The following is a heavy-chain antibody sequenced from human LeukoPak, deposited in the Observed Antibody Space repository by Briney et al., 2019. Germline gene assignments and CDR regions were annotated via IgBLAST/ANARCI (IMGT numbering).Heavy chain of an antibody. V-gene: IGHV3-7*01. J-gene: IGHJ4*02. Sequence: GGSLRLSCAASGFTFSHYWMSWVRQAPGKGLEWVANIKQDGSEKDYVDSVKGRFTISRDNAKNSLYLQMNSLRGDDTAVYYCATVAGDCSGGRCYLLRFDYWGQGTLVTVSS. CDR3: ATVAGDCSGGRCYLLRFDY. CDR2: IKQDGSEK. D-gene: IGHD2-15*01. CDR1: GFTFSHYW.